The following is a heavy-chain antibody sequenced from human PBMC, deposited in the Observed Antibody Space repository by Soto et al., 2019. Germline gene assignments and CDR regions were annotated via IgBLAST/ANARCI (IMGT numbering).Heavy chain of an antibody. CDR2: IYDSGST. J-gene: IGHJ6*02. CDR1: GGSFSTYY. D-gene: IGHD3-10*01. Sequence: SETLSLTCTVSGGSFSTYYWNWIRQPPGKGLEWIGYIYDSGSTNYNPSVKSRITISVNTSKNQFSLKLSSVTAADTAVYYCARDAYYYGSGSSYYYGMDVWGQGTTVTVSS. V-gene: IGHV4-59*01. CDR3: ARDAYYYGSGSSYYYGMDV.